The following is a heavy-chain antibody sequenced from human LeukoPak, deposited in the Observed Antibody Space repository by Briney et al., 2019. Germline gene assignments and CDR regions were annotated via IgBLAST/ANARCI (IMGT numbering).Heavy chain of an antibody. D-gene: IGHD6-19*01. CDR2: IDYSGST. Sequence: GSLRLSCAASGFTVSSNYMSWARQPPGKGLEWIGTIDYSGSTYYSPSLKSRATISIDTSKNQFSLKLRSLTAADTAVYYCAREYTLYRSGWFLDYWGQGTVDTVSS. J-gene: IGHJ4*02. CDR3: AREYTLYRSGWFLDY. V-gene: IGHV4-59*02. CDR1: GFTVSSNY.